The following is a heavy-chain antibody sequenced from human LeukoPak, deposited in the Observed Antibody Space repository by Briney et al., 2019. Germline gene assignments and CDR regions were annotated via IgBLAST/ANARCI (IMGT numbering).Heavy chain of an antibody. CDR3: ARGGDWNYSDY. V-gene: IGHV4-59*12. Sequence: SETLSLTCTVSGGSISSYYWSWIRQPPGKGLEWIGYIYYSGSTNYNPSLKSRVTISVDTSKNQFSLKLSSVTAADTAVYYCARGGDWNYSDYWGQGTLVTVSS. J-gene: IGHJ4*02. D-gene: IGHD3/OR15-3a*01. CDR1: GGSISSYY. CDR2: IYYSGST.